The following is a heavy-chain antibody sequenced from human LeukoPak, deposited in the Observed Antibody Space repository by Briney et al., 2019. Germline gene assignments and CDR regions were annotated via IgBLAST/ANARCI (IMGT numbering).Heavy chain of an antibody. CDR3: ARSIGGSAFDI. D-gene: IGHD2-15*01. CDR2: IGTAGDT. V-gene: IGHV3-13*01. J-gene: IGHJ3*02. CDR1: GFTFSSYD. Sequence: GGSLRLSCAASGFTFSSYDMRWVRQATGKGLEWVSAIGTAGDTYYPGSVKGRFTISRENAKNSLYLQMNSLRAGDTAVYYCARSIGGSAFDIWGQGTMVTVSS.